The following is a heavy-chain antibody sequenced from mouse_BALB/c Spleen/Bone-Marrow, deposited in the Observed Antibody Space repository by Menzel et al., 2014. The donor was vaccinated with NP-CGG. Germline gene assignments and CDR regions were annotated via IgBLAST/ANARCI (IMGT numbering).Heavy chain of an antibody. CDR1: GFPFSSYA. CDR2: INSGGSYT. V-gene: IGHV5-9-3*01. Sequence: EVHLVESGGGLVKPGGSLKLSCAASGFPFSSYAMSWVHQTPEKRLEWVATINSGGSYTYYPDSVKGRFTISRDNAKNAQYLQMSSMRTEDTAMYYCASHEGDYAMDYWGQGTSLTVSS. CDR3: ASHEGDYAMDY. J-gene: IGHJ4*01.